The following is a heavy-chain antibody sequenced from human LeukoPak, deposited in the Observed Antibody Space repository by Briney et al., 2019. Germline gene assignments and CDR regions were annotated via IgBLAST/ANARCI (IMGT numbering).Heavy chain of an antibody. Sequence: PGRSLRLSCAASGFTFSSYAMHWVRQAPGKGLEWVAVISYDGSNKYYADSVKGRFTISRDNSKNTLYLQMNSLRAEDTAVYYCARGEVQYCSGGNCYSLGFYYYYYGMDVWGQGTTVTVSS. J-gene: IGHJ6*02. CDR2: ISYDGSNK. CDR3: ARGEVQYCSGGNCYSLGFYYYYYGMDV. CDR1: GFTFSSYA. D-gene: IGHD2-15*01. V-gene: IGHV3-30-3*01.